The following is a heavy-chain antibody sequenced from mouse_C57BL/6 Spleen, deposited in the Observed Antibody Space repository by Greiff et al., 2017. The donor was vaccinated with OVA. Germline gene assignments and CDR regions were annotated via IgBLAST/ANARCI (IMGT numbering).Heavy chain of an antibody. CDR1: GFSLTSYG. CDR2: IWRGGNT. J-gene: IGHJ1*03. Sequence: QVQLKESGPGLVQPSQSLSITCTVSGFSLTSYGVHWVRQSPGKGLEWLGVIWRGGNTDYNAAFMSRLSITKDNSKSQVFFKMNSLKADDTAIYYCAKNRNGSGYFDVWGTGTTVTVSS. D-gene: IGHD1-1*01. CDR3: AKNRNGSGYFDV. V-gene: IGHV2-5*01.